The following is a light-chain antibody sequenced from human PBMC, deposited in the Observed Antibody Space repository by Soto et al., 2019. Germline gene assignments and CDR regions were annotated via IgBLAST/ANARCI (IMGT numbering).Light chain of an antibody. CDR1: SSDVGGYNY. CDR3: SSYRSSSTLYV. CDR2: DVS. Sequence: QSALTQPASVSGSPGQSITISCTGTSSDVGGYNYVSWYQQHPGKAPKLMIYDVSNRPSGVSNRFSGSKSGNTASLTSSGLQAEDEADYYCSSYRSSSTLYVCGTGTKVTVL. J-gene: IGLJ1*01. V-gene: IGLV2-14*01.